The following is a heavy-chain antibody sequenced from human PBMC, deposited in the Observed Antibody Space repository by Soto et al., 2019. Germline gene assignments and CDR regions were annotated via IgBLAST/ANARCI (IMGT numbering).Heavy chain of an antibody. D-gene: IGHD6-25*01. Sequence: QVELVQSGGGVVQPGRSLRLSCAVSGFTFSNYVMEWVRQAPGKGLEWVAVISDDGNNKYYSDSVKGRFTISRDNPKRTLYLEINSPRAEDTAVYYCTRGRSAWDSSRWFDSWGQGTLVAVSS. CDR2: ISDDGNNK. J-gene: IGHJ5*01. V-gene: IGHV3-30-3*01. CDR1: GFTFSNYV. CDR3: TRGRSAWDSSRWFDS.